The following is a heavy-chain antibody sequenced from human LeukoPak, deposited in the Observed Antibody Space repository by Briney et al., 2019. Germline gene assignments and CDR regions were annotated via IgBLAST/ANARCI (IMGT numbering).Heavy chain of an antibody. Sequence: GGSLRLSCAASGFTFSSYGMHWVRQAPGKGLEWVAVISYDGSNKYYADSVKGRFTISRDNSKNTLYLQMNSLRAEDTAVYYCAKDKWGPDSSGVFGMDVWGQGTTVTVSS. CDR2: ISYDGSNK. D-gene: IGHD3-22*01. J-gene: IGHJ6*02. CDR1: GFTFSSYG. CDR3: AKDKWGPDSSGVFGMDV. V-gene: IGHV3-30*18.